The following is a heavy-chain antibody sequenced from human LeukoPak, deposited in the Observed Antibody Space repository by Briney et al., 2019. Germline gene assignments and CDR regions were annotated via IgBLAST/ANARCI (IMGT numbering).Heavy chain of an antibody. CDR3: ARRTGDWFDP. D-gene: IGHD3-10*01. J-gene: IGHJ5*02. V-gene: IGHV1-2*02. CDR1: GYTFTGYY. Sequence: VASVKVSCKASGYTFTGYYMHWVRQAPGQGLEWMGWISPTSGGTNYAQKFQGRVTMTRDTSISTAYMELSSLRSEDTAVYYCARRTGDWFDPWGQGTLVTVSS. CDR2: ISPTSGGT.